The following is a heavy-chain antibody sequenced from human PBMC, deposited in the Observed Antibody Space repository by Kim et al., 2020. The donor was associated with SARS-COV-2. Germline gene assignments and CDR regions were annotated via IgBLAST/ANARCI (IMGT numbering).Heavy chain of an antibody. CDR1: GFTFDSYA. D-gene: IGHD3-10*01. V-gene: IGHV3-23*01. CDR2: ISGGGAKT. CDR3: AKWHSGWGNDAIDN. Sequence: GGSLRLSCAASGFTFDSYAMSWVRQAPGKGLEWVSYISGGGAKTYYAGSVKGRFTISRDNSKNTLFLQLNSLRAEDTGLYYCAKWHSGWGNDAIDNWG. J-gene: IGHJ3*02.